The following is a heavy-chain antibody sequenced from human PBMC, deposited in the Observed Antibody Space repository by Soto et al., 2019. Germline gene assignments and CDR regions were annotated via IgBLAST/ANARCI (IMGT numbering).Heavy chain of an antibody. V-gene: IGHV1-18*01. Sequence: QVQLVQSGAEVKKPGASVKVSCKASGYTFTSYGISWVRQAPGQGLEWMGWISAYNGNTNYAQKLQGRVTMTKDTSTSTAYMELRSLRSDDTAVYYCARDHWEVPAAAPYNWFDPWGQGTLVTVSS. CDR2: ISAYNGNT. CDR1: GYTFTSYG. J-gene: IGHJ5*02. CDR3: ARDHWEVPAAAPYNWFDP. D-gene: IGHD2-2*01.